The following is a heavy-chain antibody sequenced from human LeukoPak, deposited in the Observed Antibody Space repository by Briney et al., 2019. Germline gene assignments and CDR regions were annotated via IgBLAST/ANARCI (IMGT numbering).Heavy chain of an antibody. CDR1: GGSFSGYY. D-gene: IGHD1-26*01. CDR3: ARRYRGAFDI. Sequence: PSETLSLTCAVYGGSFSGYYWSWIRQPPGKGLEWIEEINHSGSTNYNPSLKSRVTISVDTSKNQFSLKVTSVTAADTAVYYCARRYRGAFDIWGQGTMVTVSS. J-gene: IGHJ3*02. V-gene: IGHV4-34*01. CDR2: INHSGST.